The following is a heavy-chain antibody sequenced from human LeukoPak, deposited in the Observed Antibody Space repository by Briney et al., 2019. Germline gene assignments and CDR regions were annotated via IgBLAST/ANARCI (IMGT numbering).Heavy chain of an antibody. J-gene: IGHJ4*02. V-gene: IGHV1-69*06. CDR2: IIPIFGTA. Sequence: SVKVSCKASGGTFSSYAISWVRQAPGQGLEWMGGIIPIFGTANYAQKFQGRVTITADKSTSTAYMELSSLRSEDTAVYYCASSVAGTYYFDYWGQGTLVTVSS. CDR1: GGTFSSYA. D-gene: IGHD6-19*01. CDR3: ASSVAGTYYFDY.